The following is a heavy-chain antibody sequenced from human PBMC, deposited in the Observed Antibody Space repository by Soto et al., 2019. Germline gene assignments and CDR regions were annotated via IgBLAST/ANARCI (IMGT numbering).Heavy chain of an antibody. Sequence: QVQLQESGPGLMKPSETLSLPCTVSGGSVSNDAYYWSWMRQPPGKGLEWIGYIYHSGSTYYNPSPKSRVLISVDMSENQFSLRLNSVTAADTAVYYCARLGIGSEFPLDHWGKGTLVNVSS. CDR2: IYHSGST. CDR1: GGSVSNDAYY. J-gene: IGHJ5*02. CDR3: ARLGIGSEFPLDH. V-gene: IGHV4-61*08. D-gene: IGHD3-10*01.